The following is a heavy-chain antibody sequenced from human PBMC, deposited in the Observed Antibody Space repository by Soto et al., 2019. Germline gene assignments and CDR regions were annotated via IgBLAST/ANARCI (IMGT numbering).Heavy chain of an antibody. Sequence: QVQLVQSGAAVKKPGASVKVSCKVSGYTLTELSMHWVRQAPGKVLEWMGGFAPEDGETNYAQKVQGRVIMTEDTATDTAYMELSSLRSEDTAVYYCATGPLAEAPGHFDSLLLPGLRFDYWGQGTLVTVSS. D-gene: IGHD3-9*01. CDR3: ATGPLAEAPGHFDSLLLPGLRFDY. J-gene: IGHJ4*02. CDR2: FAPEDGET. V-gene: IGHV1-24*01. CDR1: GYTLTELS.